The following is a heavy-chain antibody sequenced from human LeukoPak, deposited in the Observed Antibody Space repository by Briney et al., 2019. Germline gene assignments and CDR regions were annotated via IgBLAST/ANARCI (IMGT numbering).Heavy chain of an antibody. D-gene: IGHD6-13*01. CDR1: GCSISSGGYY. CDR2: IYYSGST. J-gene: IGHJ4*02. V-gene: IGHV4-31*03. Sequence: PSETLSLTCTVSGCSISSGGYYWSWLRQHPGKGLEWIGYIYYSGSTYYNPSLKSRVTISVDTSKNQFSLKLSSVTAADTAVYYCAGPAGSLGYWGQGTLVTVSS. CDR3: AGPAGSLGY.